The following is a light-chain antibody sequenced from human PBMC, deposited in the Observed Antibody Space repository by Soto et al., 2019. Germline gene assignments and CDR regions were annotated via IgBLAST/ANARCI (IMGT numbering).Light chain of an antibody. CDR1: QIIGSW. J-gene: IGKJ3*01. V-gene: IGKV1-12*02. CDR3: QQANSFPFT. Sequence: DIQMTQSPSSVSASIGDRVTITCRASQIIGSWLAWYQQKPGKAPTLLIYAASSLQSGVPSRFSGSGSGTDFTLTITRLQAEDSATYYCQQANSFPFTLGPGTKVDIK. CDR2: AAS.